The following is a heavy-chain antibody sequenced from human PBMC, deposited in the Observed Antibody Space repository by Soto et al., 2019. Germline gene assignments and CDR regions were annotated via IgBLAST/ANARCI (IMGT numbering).Heavy chain of an antibody. Sequence: SETLSLTCTVSGGSISSGGYYWSWIRPHPGRGLEWIGYIYYNGNTYYNPSLKSRVTVSVDTSKNQFSLNVRSVTAADTAVYYCARCSLVVIPVPGFDPWGQGTLVTGS. J-gene: IGHJ5*02. CDR3: ARCSLVVIPVPGFDP. CDR2: IYYNGNT. V-gene: IGHV4-31*03. D-gene: IGHD2-15*01. CDR1: GGSISSGGYY.